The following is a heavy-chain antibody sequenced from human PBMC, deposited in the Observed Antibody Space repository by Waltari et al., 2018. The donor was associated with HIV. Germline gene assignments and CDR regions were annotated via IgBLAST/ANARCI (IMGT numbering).Heavy chain of an antibody. D-gene: IGHD2-2*01. CDR1: GFTFNTFS. V-gene: IGHV3-48*02. J-gene: IGHJ4*02. CDR2: ISSGSGTI. CDR3: ARHSTTSTHFFDY. Sequence: EVQLAESGGGLVQPGGSLRLSCTASGFTFNTFSMDWVRLVPGKGLEWISYISSGSGTIYYADSVKGRFTISRDNAKKSLYLQMNSLRDEDTAVYFCARHSTTSTHFFDYWGQGTLVTVSS.